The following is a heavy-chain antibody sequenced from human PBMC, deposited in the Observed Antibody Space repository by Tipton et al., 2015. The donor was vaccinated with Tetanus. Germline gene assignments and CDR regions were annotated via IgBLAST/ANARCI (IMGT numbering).Heavy chain of an antibody. J-gene: IGHJ4*02. D-gene: IGHD6-13*01. V-gene: IGHV3-7*01. CDR2: IKQDGSEK. CDR3: ARRGYSAGFRFEY. CDR1: GFTFSTYW. Sequence: SLRLSCAASGFTFSTYWMSWVRQAPGKGLEWVANIKQDGSEKYYLDSVKGRFTISRDNAKNSLYLQMNSLRADDTAVYYCARRGYSAGFRFEYWGQGTLVTVSS.